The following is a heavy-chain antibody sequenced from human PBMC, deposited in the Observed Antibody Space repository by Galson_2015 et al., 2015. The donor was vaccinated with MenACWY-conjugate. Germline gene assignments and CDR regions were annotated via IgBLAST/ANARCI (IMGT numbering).Heavy chain of an antibody. CDR3: ARGGRGPAASFHY. CDR1: GSDFRDFW. V-gene: IGHV5-51*01. Sequence: QSGAEVKKPGESLKMSCQGSGSDFRDFWIGWVRQMPGKGLEWMGIIYPGDFDTRYSPSFQGQVTVSADKATSAACLQWNNLKASDTAMYYCARGGRGPAASFHYWGQVTLDTVSS. D-gene: IGHD2-2*01. J-gene: IGHJ4*02. CDR2: IYPGDFDT.